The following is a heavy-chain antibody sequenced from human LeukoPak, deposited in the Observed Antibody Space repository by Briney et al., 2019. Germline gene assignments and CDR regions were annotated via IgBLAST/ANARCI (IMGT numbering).Heavy chain of an antibody. CDR3: ARTRASGRRFSSFDI. V-gene: IGHV3-53*01. D-gene: IGHD3-3*01. CDR1: GFTVSSNY. Sequence: PGGSLRLSCAASGFTVSSNYMSWVRQAPGKGLEWVSVIYSGGSTYYADSVKGRFTISRDNSKNTLYLQMNSLRAEDTAVYYCARTRASGRRFSSFDIWGQGTMVTVSS. CDR2: IYSGGST. J-gene: IGHJ3*02.